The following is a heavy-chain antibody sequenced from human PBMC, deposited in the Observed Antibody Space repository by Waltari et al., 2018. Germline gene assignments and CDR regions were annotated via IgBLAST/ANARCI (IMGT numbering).Heavy chain of an antibody. CDR3: AREGSSGYSHFYGMDV. J-gene: IGHJ6*02. CDR2: MNLNSGNT. CDR1: GYTFSSYD. Sequence: QMQLVQSGAEVKKPGASVKVSCQGSGYTFSSYDIHWVRQATGKGLEWLGEMNLNSGNTEYAQKFQGRVTFTRDAAITTAYLELSSLRSDDTAGYFCAREGSSGYSHFYGMDVWGQGTTVSVS. V-gene: IGHV1-8*03. D-gene: IGHD2-21*01.